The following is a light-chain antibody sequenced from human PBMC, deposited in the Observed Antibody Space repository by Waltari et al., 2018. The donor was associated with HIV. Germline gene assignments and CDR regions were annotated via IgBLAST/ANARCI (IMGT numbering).Light chain of an antibody. CDR1: NSNIGAGYD. Sequence: QSVLTQPPSVSGAPGQRVTIACTGSNSNIGAGYDAHWYQQLPGSAPKLLMFDNRKPPSAVPCRFSCSKACTSASLVIPGLHAADEAVYYCQSYDNSLSNVVFGGGTTLIVL. CDR3: QSYDNSLSNVV. J-gene: IGLJ2*01. V-gene: IGLV1-40*01. CDR2: DNR.